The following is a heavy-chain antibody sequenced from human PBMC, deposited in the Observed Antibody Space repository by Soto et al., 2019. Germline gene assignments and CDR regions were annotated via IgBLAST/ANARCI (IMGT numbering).Heavy chain of an antibody. CDR3: AGPPELTRIYYYSGMDV. CDR2: IIPIFGTA. D-gene: IGHD1-7*01. J-gene: IGHJ6*02. CDR1: GGTFSSYA. Sequence: QVQLVQSGAEVKKPGSSVKVSCKASGGTFSSYAISWVRQAPGQGLEWMGGIIPIFGTANYAQKFQGRVTITADESTSXXYMELSSRRSEDTAVYYCAGPPELTRIYYYSGMDVWGQGTTVTVSS. V-gene: IGHV1-69*12.